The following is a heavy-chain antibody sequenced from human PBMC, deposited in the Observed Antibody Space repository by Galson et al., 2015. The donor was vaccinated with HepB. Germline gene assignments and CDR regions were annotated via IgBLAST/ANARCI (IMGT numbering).Heavy chain of an antibody. V-gene: IGHV3-30*18. CDR2: ISYDGSNK. J-gene: IGHJ6*02. D-gene: IGHD2-15*01. CDR1: GFTFSRYG. CDR3: AKDNCSGGSCYSSYYGMDV. Sequence: SLRLSCAASGFTFSRYGMHWVRQAPGKGLEWVAVISYDGSNKYYADSVKGRFTISRDNSKNTLYLQMNSLRAEDTAVYYCAKDNCSGGSCYSSYYGMDVWGQGTTVTVSS.